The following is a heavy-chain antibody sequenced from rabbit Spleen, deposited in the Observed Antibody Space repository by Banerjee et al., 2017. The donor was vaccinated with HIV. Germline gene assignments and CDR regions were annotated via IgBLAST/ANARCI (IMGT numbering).Heavy chain of an antibody. CDR3: AREKSGDQGYDL. J-gene: IGHJ4*01. CDR2: IDPVFGTT. D-gene: IGHD2-1*01. Sequence: QQQLVESGGGLVKPGASLTLTCTASGFTISISDWIYWVRQAPGKGLEWIGYIDPVFGTTHYASWAKGRFTISKTSSTTVTLQMISLTVADTATYFCAREKSGDQGYDLWGPGTLVTVS. CDR1: GFTISISDW. V-gene: IGHV1S45*01.